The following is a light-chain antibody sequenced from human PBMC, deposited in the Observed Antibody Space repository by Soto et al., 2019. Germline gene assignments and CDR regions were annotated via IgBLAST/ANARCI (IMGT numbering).Light chain of an antibody. CDR3: AAWDDSLNGRV. Sequence: QSVLTQPPSASGTPGQRVTISCAGISSNIGSNAVNWYQQVPGTAPKLLIYSHNHRPSGVPDRFSGSKSGTSASLAISGLHSEDEADYDCAAWDDSLNGRVFGVGTKVTVL. CDR1: SSNIGSNA. CDR2: SHN. V-gene: IGLV1-44*01. J-gene: IGLJ3*02.